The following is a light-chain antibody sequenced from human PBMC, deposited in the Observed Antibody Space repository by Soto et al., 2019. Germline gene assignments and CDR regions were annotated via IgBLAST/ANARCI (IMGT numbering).Light chain of an antibody. CDR3: QQYNNWPRT. CDR1: QSISNN. Sequence: VMTQSPATLSVSPRESATLSCRASQSISNNLAWYQQKPGQAPRLLMYDASTRATGIPDRFSGSRSGAEFTLTISSLQSEDLAVYYCQQYNNWPRTFGQGTKV. CDR2: DAS. J-gene: IGKJ1*01. V-gene: IGKV3-15*01.